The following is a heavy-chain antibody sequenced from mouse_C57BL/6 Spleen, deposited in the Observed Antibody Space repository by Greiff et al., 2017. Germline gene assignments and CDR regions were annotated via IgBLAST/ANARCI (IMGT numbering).Heavy chain of an antibody. Sequence: QVQLQQSGPELVKPGASVKISCKASGYAFSSSWMNWVKQGPGKGLEWIGRIYPGDGDTNYNGKFKGKATLTADKSSSTAYMQLSSLTSEDSAVYFCARLFYAMDDWGQGTSVTVSS. V-gene: IGHV1-82*01. J-gene: IGHJ4*01. CDR3: ARLFYAMDD. D-gene: IGHD3-3*01. CDR1: GYAFSSSW. CDR2: IYPGDGDT.